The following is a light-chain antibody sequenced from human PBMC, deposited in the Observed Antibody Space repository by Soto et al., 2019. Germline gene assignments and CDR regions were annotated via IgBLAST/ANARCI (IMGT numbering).Light chain of an antibody. CDR1: SSDVGSYNI. J-gene: IGLJ3*02. CDR3: CSYAGSSTVV. Sequence: QSSLTQPASVSGSPGQSITISCTGTSSDVGSYNIVSWYQQHPGKAPKVMIYEGSRRPSGVSNRFSGSKSGNTASLTISGLQAEDEADYYCCSYAGSSTVVFGGGTKVTVL. V-gene: IGLV2-23*01. CDR2: EGS.